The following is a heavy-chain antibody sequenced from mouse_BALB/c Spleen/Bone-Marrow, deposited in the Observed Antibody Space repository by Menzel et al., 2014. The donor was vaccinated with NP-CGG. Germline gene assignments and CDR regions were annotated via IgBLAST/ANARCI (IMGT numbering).Heavy chain of an antibody. D-gene: IGHD1-2*01. V-gene: IGHV4-1*02. Sequence: EVKLMESGGGLVQPGGSLKLSCAASGFDFSSYWMSWVRQAPGKGLEWIGEINPDSSTINYTPSLKDKFIISRVNAKNTLYLQKNKVRSEDTALYYCTRLHYYGYSAYWGQATLVTVST. CDR3: TRLHYYGYSAY. CDR2: INPDSSTI. J-gene: IGHJ3*01. CDR1: GFDFSSYW.